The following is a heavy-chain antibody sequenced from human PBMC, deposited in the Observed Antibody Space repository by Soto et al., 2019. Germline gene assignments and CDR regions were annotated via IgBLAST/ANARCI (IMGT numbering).Heavy chain of an antibody. J-gene: IGHJ4*02. CDR2: IYYSGST. Sequence: PSGTPSLPPPFSGGSLNSGGCYWSWVPPHPGKGLEWIGYIYYSGSTYYNPSLKSRVTISVDTSKNQFSLKLSSVTAADTAVYYCARAPGYSYLQIDYWGQGTLVTVSS. D-gene: IGHD5-18*01. CDR1: GGSLNSGGCY. V-gene: IGHV4-31*03. CDR3: ARAPGYSYLQIDY.